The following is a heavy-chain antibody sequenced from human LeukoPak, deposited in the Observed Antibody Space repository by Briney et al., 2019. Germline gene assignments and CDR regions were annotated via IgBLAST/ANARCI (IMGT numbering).Heavy chain of an antibody. V-gene: IGHV4-59*08. CDR3: ARHLYDYVWGSYRVFNY. Sequence: SETLSLTCTVSGGSISGYYWSWIRQPPGEGLEWIGYIYYSGSTNYNPSLKSRVTISVDATKNQFSLKLSSVTAADTAVYYCARHLYDYVWGSYRVFNYWGQGTLVTVSS. CDR2: IYYSGST. D-gene: IGHD3-16*02. CDR1: GGSISGYY. J-gene: IGHJ4*02.